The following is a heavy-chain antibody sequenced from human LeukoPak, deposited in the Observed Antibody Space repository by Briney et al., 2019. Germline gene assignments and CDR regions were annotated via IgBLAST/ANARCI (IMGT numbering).Heavy chain of an antibody. CDR2: IYYSGST. Sequence: PSETLSLTCTVSGGSISSYYWSWIRQPPGKGLEWMGYIYYSGSTNYNPSLKSRVTISVDTSKNQFSLKLSSVTAADTAVYYGASLGEYDFWSGSVYFDYWGKGTLVTVSS. V-gene: IGHV4-59*01. D-gene: IGHD3-3*01. J-gene: IGHJ4*02. CDR1: GGSISSYY. CDR3: ASLGEYDFWSGSVYFDY.